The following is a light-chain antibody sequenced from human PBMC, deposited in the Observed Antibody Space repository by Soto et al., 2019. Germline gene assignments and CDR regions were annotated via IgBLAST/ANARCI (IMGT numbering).Light chain of an antibody. J-gene: IGLJ2*01. V-gene: IGLV2-14*01. Sequence: QSALTQPASVSGSPGQSITISCTGTSSDVGGYNYVSWYQQHPGKAPKLMIYDVSNRPSGVSNRFSGSKSGNPASLTISGLQAEDEADYYCSSYTSSSLVVFGGGTKLTLL. CDR2: DVS. CDR3: SSYTSSSLVV. CDR1: SSDVGGYNY.